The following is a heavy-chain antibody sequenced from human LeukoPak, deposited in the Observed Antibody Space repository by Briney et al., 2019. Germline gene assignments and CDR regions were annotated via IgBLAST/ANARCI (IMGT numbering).Heavy chain of an antibody. V-gene: IGHV1-2*02. CDR1: GYTLTGYY. D-gene: IGHD2-2*01. CDR3: ARSDKCTTCSIDY. J-gene: IGHJ4*02. CDR2: INPSDGST. Sequence: ASVKVSCKASGYTLTGYYLHWVRQAPGQGFEWMGWINPSDGSTNYAPKFQGRVTMTRDTSISTAFMDLSRLTSDDTAVYFCARSDKCTTCSIDYWGQGTLVIVSS.